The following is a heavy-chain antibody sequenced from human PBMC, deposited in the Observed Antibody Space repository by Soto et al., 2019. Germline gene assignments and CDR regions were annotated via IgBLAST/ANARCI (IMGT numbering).Heavy chain of an antibody. CDR1: GFTFSSYG. V-gene: IGHV3-33*06. J-gene: IGHJ6*02. CDR3: AKGVAVATYYYYYVMDV. D-gene: IGHD6-19*01. Sequence: RXGSLRLSCAASGFTFSSYGMHWVRQAPGNGLEWVAVIWYDGSNKYYADSVKGRFTISRDNSKNTLYLQMNSLRAEDTAVYYCAKGVAVATYYYYYVMDVWGQGTTVTVSS. CDR2: IWYDGSNK.